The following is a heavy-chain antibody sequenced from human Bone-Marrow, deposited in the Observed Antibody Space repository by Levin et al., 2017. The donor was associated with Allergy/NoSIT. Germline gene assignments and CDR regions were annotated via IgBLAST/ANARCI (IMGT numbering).Heavy chain of an antibody. V-gene: IGHV3-48*03. D-gene: IGHD2-8*01. CDR1: GFTFSSYE. J-gene: IGHJ5*02. CDR2: IGSSGSVM. CDR3: AGEPGVLGQNWFDP. Sequence: GGSLRLSCAASGFTFSSYEMNWVRQAPGKGLEWLSYIGSSGSVMYYADSVKGRFTISRDNAKNSLFLQMNNLRVEDTAIYYCAGEPGVLGQNWFDPWGQGTLVTVSS.